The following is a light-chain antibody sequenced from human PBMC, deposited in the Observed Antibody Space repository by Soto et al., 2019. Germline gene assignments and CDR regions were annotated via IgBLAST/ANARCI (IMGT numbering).Light chain of an antibody. Sequence: QSVLTQPASVSGSPGQSITISCTGTSSDVGGYNYVSWYQQHPGKAPKLMIYEVSNRPSGVSNRFSGSKSGNTASLTISGLQAEDEADYYCSSYTSSSTLAVVFGGATKVTVL. CDR1: SSDVGGYNY. CDR2: EVS. CDR3: SSYTSSSTLAVV. J-gene: IGLJ2*01. V-gene: IGLV2-14*01.